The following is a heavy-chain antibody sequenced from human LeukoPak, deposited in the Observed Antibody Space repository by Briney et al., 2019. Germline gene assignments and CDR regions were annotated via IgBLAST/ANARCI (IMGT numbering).Heavy chain of an antibody. CDR1: GFTFSSYA. Sequence: GSLRLSCAASGFTFSSYAMHWVRQPPGKGLEWIGEIYHSGSTNYNPSLKSRVTISVDKSKNQFSLKLSSVTAADTAVYYCAREGYYDILTGYYSPTNWGQGTLVTVSS. V-gene: IGHV4-4*02. D-gene: IGHD3-9*01. CDR2: IYHSGST. CDR3: AREGYYDILTGYYSPTN. J-gene: IGHJ4*02.